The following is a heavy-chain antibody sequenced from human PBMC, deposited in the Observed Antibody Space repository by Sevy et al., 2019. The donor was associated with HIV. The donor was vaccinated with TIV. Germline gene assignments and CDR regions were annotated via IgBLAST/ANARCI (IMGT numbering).Heavy chain of an antibody. CDR1: GFKFDNYD. CDR2: FSGTDGSGTDGTT. Sequence: GGSLRLSCAASGFKFDNYDFSWVRQAPGKGLEWVSGFSGTDGSGTDGTTYYTDSVQGRFMISRDNSKNTLYLEMNSLRVDDTAVYYCAKAARYSSVWYSTGEPFDYWGQGTLVTVSS. CDR3: AKAARYSSVWYSTGEPFDY. V-gene: IGHV3-23*01. D-gene: IGHD6-13*01. J-gene: IGHJ4*02.